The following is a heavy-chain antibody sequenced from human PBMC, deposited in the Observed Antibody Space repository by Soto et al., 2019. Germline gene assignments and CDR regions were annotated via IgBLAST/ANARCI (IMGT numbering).Heavy chain of an antibody. CDR3: ARDGTFGIVVVPAAENYYYYGMDV. V-gene: IGHV1-69*01. CDR1: GGTFSSYA. Sequence: QVQLVQSGAEVKKPGSSVKVSCKASGGTFSSYAISWVRQAPGQGLEWMGGIIPIFGTANYAQKFQGRVTITADESTSTAYMELSSLRSEDTAVYYCARDGTFGIVVVPAAENYYYYGMDVWGQXTTVXVXS. D-gene: IGHD2-2*01. CDR2: IIPIFGTA. J-gene: IGHJ6*02.